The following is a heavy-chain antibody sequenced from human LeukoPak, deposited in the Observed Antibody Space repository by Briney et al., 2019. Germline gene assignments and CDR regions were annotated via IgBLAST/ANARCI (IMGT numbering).Heavy chain of an antibody. Sequence: SETLSLTCTVSGGSISSYYWSWIRQPPGKGLEWIGYIYYSGSTNYNPSLKGRVTISVDTSKNQFSLKLSSVTAADTAVYYCARQKSRGYDSSGNFDYWGQGTLVTVSS. CDR1: GGSISSYY. V-gene: IGHV4-59*08. J-gene: IGHJ4*02. D-gene: IGHD3-22*01. CDR2: IYYSGST. CDR3: ARQKSRGYDSSGNFDY.